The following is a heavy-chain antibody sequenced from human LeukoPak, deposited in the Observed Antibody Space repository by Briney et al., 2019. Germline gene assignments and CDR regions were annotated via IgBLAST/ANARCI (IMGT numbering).Heavy chain of an antibody. D-gene: IGHD1-20*01. V-gene: IGHV4-39*01. CDR2: IYYSGST. Sequence: SETLSLTSTVSGGSISSSSYYWGWIRQPPGKGLEWIGSIYYSGSTYFNPSLKSRVTISVDTSKNQFSLKLSSVTAADTAVYYCARRFNNWNAWGQGTLVTVSS. J-gene: IGHJ5*02. CDR3: ARRFNNWNA. CDR1: GGSISSSSYY.